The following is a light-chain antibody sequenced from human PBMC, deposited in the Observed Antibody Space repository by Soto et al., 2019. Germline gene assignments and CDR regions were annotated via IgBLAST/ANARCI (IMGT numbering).Light chain of an antibody. CDR2: AAS. Sequence: DIQITQSPRSLSSCLGDRVTITCRAGQYIGRYLNWYQQKPGKAPKLLIYAASSLHSGVPSRFSGSGSGTEFTLTISSLQPDDFATYYCQHYNSYSEAFGQGTKVDIK. J-gene: IGKJ1*01. CDR3: QHYNSYSEA. CDR1: QYIGRY. V-gene: IGKV1-5*01.